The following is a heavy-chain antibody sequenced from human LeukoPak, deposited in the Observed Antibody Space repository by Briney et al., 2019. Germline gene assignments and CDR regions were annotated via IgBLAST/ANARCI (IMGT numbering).Heavy chain of an antibody. V-gene: IGHV4-39*01. CDR3: ARGYSSSLSFDP. J-gene: IGHJ5*02. Sequence: PSETLSLTCTVSGGSISSSSYYWGWIRQPPGKGLEWIGSIYYSGSTYYNPSLKSRVTISVDTSKNQFSLKLIFVTAADTAVYYCARGYSSSLSFDPWGQGTLVTVSS. CDR2: IYYSGST. D-gene: IGHD6-13*01. CDR1: GGSISSSSYY.